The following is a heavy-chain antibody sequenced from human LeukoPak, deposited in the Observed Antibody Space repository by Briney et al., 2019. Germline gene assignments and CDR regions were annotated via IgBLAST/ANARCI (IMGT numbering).Heavy chain of an antibody. J-gene: IGHJ6*02. V-gene: IGHV1-8*01. Sequence: GASVKVSCKASGYTFTSYDINWVRQATGQGLEWMGWMNPNSGNTGYAQKFQGRVTVTRNTSISTAYMELSSLRSEDTAVYYCARHSGYYYYYYGMDVWGQGTTVTVSS. CDR1: GYTFTSYD. CDR3: ARHSGYYYYYYGMDV. CDR2: MNPNSGNT. D-gene: IGHD5-12*01.